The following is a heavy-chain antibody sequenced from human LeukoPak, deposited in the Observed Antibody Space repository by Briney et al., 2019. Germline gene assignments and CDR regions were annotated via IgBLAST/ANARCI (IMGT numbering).Heavy chain of an antibody. J-gene: IGHJ4*02. CDR3: ARDGGYSYGENDDY. Sequence: SVKVSCTASGGTFSSYAISWVRQAPGQGLEWMGGIIPIFGTANYAQKFQGRVTITADESTSTAYMELSSLRSEDTAVYYCARDGGYSYGENDDYWGQGTLVTVSS. CDR2: IIPIFGTA. V-gene: IGHV1-69*13. CDR1: GGTFSSYA. D-gene: IGHD5-18*01.